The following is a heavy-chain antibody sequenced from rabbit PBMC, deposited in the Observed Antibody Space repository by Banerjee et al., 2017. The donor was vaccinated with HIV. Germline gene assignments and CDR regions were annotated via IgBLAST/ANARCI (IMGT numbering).Heavy chain of an antibody. CDR2: IDSGSRDFT. V-gene: IGHV1S40*01. J-gene: IGHJ2*01. CDR3: ARNYVNAFDP. CDR1: GFDFSAYTF. D-gene: IGHD1-1*01. Sequence: LVEYGGDLVQPGASLTLTCTASGFDFSAYTFMCWVRQAPGKGLEWIACIDSGSRDFTYYASWARGRFTISKTSSTTVTLKMTSLTAADTATYFYARNYVNAFDPWGPGTLVTVS.